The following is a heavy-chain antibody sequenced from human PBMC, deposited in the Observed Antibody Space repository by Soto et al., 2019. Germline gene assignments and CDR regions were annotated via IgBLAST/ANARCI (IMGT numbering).Heavy chain of an antibody. CDR3: ARSSLGLGIFGVVPDPHYYYGMDV. D-gene: IGHD3-3*01. Sequence: ASVKVSCKASGYTFTSYGISWVRQAPGQGLEWMGWISAYNGNTNYAQKLQGRVTMTTDTSTSTAYMELRSLRSDDTAVYYCARSSLGLGIFGVVPDPHYYYGMDVWGQGTTVTVSS. CDR1: GYTFTSYG. V-gene: IGHV1-18*01. J-gene: IGHJ6*02. CDR2: ISAYNGNT.